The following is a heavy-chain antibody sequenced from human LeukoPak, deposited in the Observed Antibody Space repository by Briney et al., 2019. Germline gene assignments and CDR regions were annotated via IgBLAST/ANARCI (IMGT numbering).Heavy chain of an antibody. CDR2: IYTSGST. CDR3: ARGPTTMVRGVIRFDP. Sequence: SETLSLTXTVSGGSISSGSYYWSWIRQPAGKGLEWIGRIYTSGSTNYNPSLKSRVTISVDTSKNQFSLKLSSVTAADTAVYYCARGPTTMVRGVIRFDPWGQGTLVTVSS. V-gene: IGHV4-61*02. D-gene: IGHD3-10*01. J-gene: IGHJ5*02. CDR1: GGSISSGSYY.